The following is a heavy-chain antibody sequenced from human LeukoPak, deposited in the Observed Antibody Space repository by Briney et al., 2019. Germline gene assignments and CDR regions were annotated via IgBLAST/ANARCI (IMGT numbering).Heavy chain of an antibody. CDR1: GGSFSGYY. J-gene: IGHJ4*02. V-gene: IGHV4-4*07. CDR2: IYTSGST. D-gene: IGHD3-3*01. CDR3: ARDQRITIFGVVIPQTNTPDY. Sequence: SETLSLTCAVYGGSFSGYYWSWIRQPAGKGLEWIGRIYTSGSTNYNPSLKSRVTISVDTSKNQFSLKLSSVTAADTAVYYCARDQRITIFGVVIPQTNTPDYWGQGTLVTVSS.